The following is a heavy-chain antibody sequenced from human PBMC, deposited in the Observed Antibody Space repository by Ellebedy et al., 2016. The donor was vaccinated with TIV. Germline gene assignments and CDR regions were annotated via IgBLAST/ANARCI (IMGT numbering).Heavy chain of an antibody. Sequence: PGGSLRLSCAASGFTFNAYSMNWVRQAPGKGLEWVSYISSPSSSIYYADSVKGRFTISRDNSKDSLFLQMSSLRPEDTALYYCTRGKAVVGTDYWGQGTRVTVSS. CDR1: GFTFNAYS. CDR2: ISSPSSSI. CDR3: TRGKAVVGTDY. D-gene: IGHD6-19*01. V-gene: IGHV3-48*04. J-gene: IGHJ4*02.